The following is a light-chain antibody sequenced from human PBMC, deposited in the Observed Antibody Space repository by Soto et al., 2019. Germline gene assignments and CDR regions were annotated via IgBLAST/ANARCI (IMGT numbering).Light chain of an antibody. CDR3: LQHNLFPRT. V-gene: IGKV1-17*01. CDR1: QAIRND. CDR2: GSS. Sequence: VHMTHAPSSLSASVLYRVTITFLASQAIRNDLAWYQQKPGRAPKRLIYGSSTLHSGVPSRFSGSGSGTEFTLTISSLQPEDFATYYCLQHNLFPRTFGQGTKVDIK. J-gene: IGKJ1*01.